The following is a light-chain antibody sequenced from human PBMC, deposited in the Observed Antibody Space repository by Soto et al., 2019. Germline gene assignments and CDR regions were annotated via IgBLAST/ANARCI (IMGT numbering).Light chain of an antibody. CDR3: SSKRTTASLV. CDR2: EVS. Sequence: LTQPASVSGSPGQTITISCTGTSSDVGAYNYVSWYQQHPGKAPKLTIYEVSNRPSGVSDRFSGSKSGNTASLTISGLQAADEADYYCSSKRTTASLVFGTGTKVTVL. V-gene: IGLV2-14*01. J-gene: IGLJ1*01. CDR1: SSDVGAYNY.